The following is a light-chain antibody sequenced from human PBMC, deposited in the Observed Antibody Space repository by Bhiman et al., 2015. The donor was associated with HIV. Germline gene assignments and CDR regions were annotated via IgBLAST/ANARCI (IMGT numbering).Light chain of an antibody. J-gene: IGLJ2*01. CDR1: SSNIGAGFD. Sequence: QSVLTQPPSVSGAPGQRVSISCTGSSSNIGAGFDVHWYRHLPGTAPKLLIYHDTNRPSGVPDRFSGSSSGTTVTLTISGVQAEDEADYYCQSAANSATYEVFGGGTKLTVL. V-gene: IGLV1-40*01. CDR3: QSAANSATYEV. CDR2: HDT.